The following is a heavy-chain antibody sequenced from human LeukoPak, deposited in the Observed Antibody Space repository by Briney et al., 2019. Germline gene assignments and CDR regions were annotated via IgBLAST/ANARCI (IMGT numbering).Heavy chain of an antibody. Sequence: GGSLRLSCAASGFTFSSYAMHWVRQAPGKGLEWVAVISYDGSNKYYADSVKGRFTISRDNSKNTLYLQMNSLRAEDTAVYYCARDGSSWYLLYYFDYWGQGTLVTVSS. CDR2: ISYDGSNK. J-gene: IGHJ4*02. V-gene: IGHV3-30-3*01. CDR1: GFTFSSYA. CDR3: ARDGSSWYLLYYFDY. D-gene: IGHD6-13*01.